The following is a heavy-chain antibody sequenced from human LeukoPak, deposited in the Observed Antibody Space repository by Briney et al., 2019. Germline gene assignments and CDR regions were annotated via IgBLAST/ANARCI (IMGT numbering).Heavy chain of an antibody. CDR1: EFTFNSYG. CDR2: IRFDGSDE. Sequence: GGSLRLSCTASEFTFNSYGMHWVRQAPGKGLEWVAFIRFDGSDEHYADSVKGRFTISRDNSKNPLYLQMNSLRAEDTAVYYCAKDRRGSCNAGSCYCCDYWGRGALVTVSS. D-gene: IGHD2-15*01. J-gene: IGHJ4*02. V-gene: IGHV3-30*02. CDR3: AKDRRGSCNAGSCYCCDY.